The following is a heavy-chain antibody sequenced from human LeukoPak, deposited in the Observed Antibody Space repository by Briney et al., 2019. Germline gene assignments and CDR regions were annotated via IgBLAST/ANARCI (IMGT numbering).Heavy chain of an antibody. J-gene: IGHJ6*04. CDR3: ARGESSLGHPSLDV. D-gene: IGHD3-16*01. V-gene: IGHV4-39*01. CDR1: GGSISSSSYY. CDR2: IYYSGST. Sequence: SETLSLTCTVSGGSISSSSYYWGWIRQPPGKGLEWIGSIYYSGSTYYNPSLKSRVTISVGTSKNQFSLKLSSVTAADTAVYYCARGESSLGHPSLDVWGKGTTVTVSS.